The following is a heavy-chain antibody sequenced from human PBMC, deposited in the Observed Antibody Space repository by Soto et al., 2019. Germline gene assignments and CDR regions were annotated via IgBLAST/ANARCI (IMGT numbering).Heavy chain of an antibody. D-gene: IGHD2-15*01. CDR1: GFTFSSYV. Sequence: EVQLLESGGGLVQPGGSLRLSCAASGFTFSSYVMSWVRQAPGKGLEWVSSITNGGGGAYYADSVKGRFTISRENSKNTLYLQMNRLRAEDTAVYYCAKDCSGGSCFSGYWGQGPLVTVSS. J-gene: IGHJ4*02. CDR2: ITNGGGGA. V-gene: IGHV3-23*01. CDR3: AKDCSGGSCFSGY.